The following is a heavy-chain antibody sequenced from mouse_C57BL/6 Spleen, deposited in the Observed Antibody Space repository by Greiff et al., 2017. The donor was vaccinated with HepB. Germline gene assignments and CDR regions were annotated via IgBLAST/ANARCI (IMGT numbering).Heavy chain of an antibody. CDR1: GYTFTDYE. V-gene: IGHV1-15*01. J-gene: IGHJ2*01. Sequence: VQLQQSGAELVRPGASVTLSCKASGYTFTDYEMHWVKQTPVHGLEWIGAIDPETGGTAYNQKFKGKAIRTADNSSSTAYMELRSLTSEDSAVYYCTRRYGSSYGFDYWGQGTTLTVSS. CDR3: TRRYGSSYGFDY. D-gene: IGHD1-1*01. CDR2: IDPETGGT.